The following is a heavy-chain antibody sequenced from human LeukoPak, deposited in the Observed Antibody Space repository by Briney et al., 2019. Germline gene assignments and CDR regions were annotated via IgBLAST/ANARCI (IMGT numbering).Heavy chain of an antibody. J-gene: IGHJ3*02. CDR3: ARDGMTTVTPDAFDI. CDR2: IIPILGIA. Sequence: SVKVSCKASGGTFSSYAISWVRRAPGQGLEWMGRIIPILGIANYAQKFQGRVTITADKSTSTAYMELSSLRSEDTAVYYCARDGMTTVTPDAFDIWGQGAMVTVSS. D-gene: IGHD4-17*01. V-gene: IGHV1-69*04. CDR1: GGTFSSYA.